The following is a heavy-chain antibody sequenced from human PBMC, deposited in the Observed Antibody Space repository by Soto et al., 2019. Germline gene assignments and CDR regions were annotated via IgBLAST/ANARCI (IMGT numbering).Heavy chain of an antibody. CDR1: GLTFRTYA. V-gene: IGHV3-23*01. CDR2: ISGSGGTT. CDR3: AKYAAGFWSAYSS. J-gene: IGHJ5*02. D-gene: IGHD3-3*01. Sequence: EVQLLESGGGLIQPGGSLRLSCAASGLTFRTYAMSWVRQSPGKGLEWVSGISGSGGTTYYADSVKGRFTISRDNAKNTLYLQMNSLRAEDTAVYYCAKYAAGFWSAYSSWGQGTLVTVSS.